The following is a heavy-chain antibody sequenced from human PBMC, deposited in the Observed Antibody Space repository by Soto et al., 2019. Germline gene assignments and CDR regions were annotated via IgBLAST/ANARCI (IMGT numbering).Heavy chain of an antibody. J-gene: IGHJ6*03. D-gene: IGHD3-16*01. CDR2: IYRSGST. Sequence: PSETLSLTCTVSGDSVRNQYWSWIRRPPGRGLEWIGYIYRSGSTKYNPSLKSRHTISVDTSKNQFSLKLSSVTAADTAVYYCARTLDYGIMDVWGKGTTVTVSS. CDR1: GDSVRNQY. V-gene: IGHV4-4*09. CDR3: ARTLDYGIMDV.